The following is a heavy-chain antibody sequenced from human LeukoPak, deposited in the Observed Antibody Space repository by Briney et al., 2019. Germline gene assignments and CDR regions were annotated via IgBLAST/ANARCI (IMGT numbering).Heavy chain of an antibody. Sequence: GGSLRLSCVASGFTLSSYSMNWVRQVPGKGLERISYISSSRPTTYYADSVKGRFTISRDNAKNSLYLQMNSLRAEDTAVYYCAKVEPGYSSGSIDYWGQGTLVTVSS. J-gene: IGHJ4*02. CDR3: AKVEPGYSSGSIDY. V-gene: IGHV3-48*04. CDR2: ISSSRPTT. D-gene: IGHD6-19*01. CDR1: GFTLSSYS.